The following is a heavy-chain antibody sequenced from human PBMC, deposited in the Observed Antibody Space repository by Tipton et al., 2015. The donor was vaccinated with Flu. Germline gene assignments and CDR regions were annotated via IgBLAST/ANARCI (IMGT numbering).Heavy chain of an antibody. CDR2: VYYTGNT. V-gene: IGHV4-39*07. CDR3: AREKDSRGSEYFQQ. J-gene: IGHJ1*01. CDR1: GGSVRSGNFY. Sequence: LSCTVSGGSVRSGNFYWGWIRQPPGKGLEWIGSVYYTGNTYYNPSLKSRVTISIDTSKNQFSLRLSFLTAADTAVYYCAREKDSRGSEYFQQWGQGTLVTVSS. D-gene: IGHD6-19*01.